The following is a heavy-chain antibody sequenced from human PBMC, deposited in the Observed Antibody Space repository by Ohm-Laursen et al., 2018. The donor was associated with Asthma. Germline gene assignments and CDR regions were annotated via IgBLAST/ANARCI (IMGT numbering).Heavy chain of an antibody. Sequence: SLRLSCAASGFIFRNAWMTWVRQVPGKGLERVGRIKSNVNGGTTDYGAPVKGRFTISRDDSRNRVYLQMSRLKTEDTAMYYCTTDKPYTGGGVITIWGQGTLVTVSS. J-gene: IGHJ4*02. V-gene: IGHV3-15*01. CDR2: IKSNVNGGTT. CDR3: TTDKPYTGGGVITI. CDR1: GFIFRNAW. D-gene: IGHD3-16*02.